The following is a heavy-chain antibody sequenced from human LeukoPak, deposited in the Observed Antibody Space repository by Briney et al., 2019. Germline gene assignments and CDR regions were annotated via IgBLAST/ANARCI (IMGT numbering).Heavy chain of an antibody. CDR1: GGSFSGYY. Sequence: SETLSLTCAVYGGSFSGYYWSWIRQPPGKGLEWIGEINHSGSTNYNPSLKSRVTISVDTSKNQFSLKLSSVTAADTAVYYCARVDSSAALFDPWGQGTLVTVSS. CDR2: INHSGST. CDR3: ARVDSSAALFDP. J-gene: IGHJ5*02. D-gene: IGHD3-22*01. V-gene: IGHV4-34*01.